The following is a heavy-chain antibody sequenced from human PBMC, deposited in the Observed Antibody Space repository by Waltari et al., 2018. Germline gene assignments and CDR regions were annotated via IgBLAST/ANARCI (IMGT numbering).Heavy chain of an antibody. Sequence: QVQLQQSGPGLLKPSETLSLTCTVYGGSFSGSYWSWIRQPPGKGREGIGEINHSERDNCNTSLKSRVTITVETSKNKFSLKMRSVTAADTAVYYCARCCGSGSEYLPGHYYCMDVWGKGTTVTVSS. J-gene: IGHJ6*03. V-gene: IGHV4-34*01. CDR2: INHSERD. CDR1: GGSFSGSY. CDR3: ARCCGSGSEYLPGHYYCMDV. D-gene: IGHD3-10*01.